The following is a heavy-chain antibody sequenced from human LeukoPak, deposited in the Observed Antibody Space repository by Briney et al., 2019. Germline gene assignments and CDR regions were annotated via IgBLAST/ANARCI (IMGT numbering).Heavy chain of an antibody. CDR1: GGSISSGDYY. V-gene: IGHV4-30-4*01. D-gene: IGHD3-9*01. J-gene: IGHJ4*02. CDR3: AREDVLTGYYSLDY. Sequence: SETLSLTRTVSGGSISSGDYYWSWIRQPPGKGLEWIGYIYYSGSTYYNPSLKSRVTISVDTSKNQFSLKLSSVTAADTAVYYCAREDVLTGYYSLDYWGQGTLVTVSS. CDR2: IYYSGST.